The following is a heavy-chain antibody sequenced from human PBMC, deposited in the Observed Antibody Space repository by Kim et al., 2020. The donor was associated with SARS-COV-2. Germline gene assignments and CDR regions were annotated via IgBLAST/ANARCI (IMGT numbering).Heavy chain of an antibody. CDR2: IYHSGST. Sequence: SETLSLTCAVSGGSISSGGYSWSWIRQPPGKGLEWIGYIYHSGSTYYNPSLKSRVTISVDRSKNQFSLKLSSVTAADTAVYYCAREITIFVNWFDPWGQGTLVTVSS. V-gene: IGHV4-30-2*01. CDR3: AREITIFVNWFDP. CDR1: GGSISSGGYS. J-gene: IGHJ5*02. D-gene: IGHD3-3*01.